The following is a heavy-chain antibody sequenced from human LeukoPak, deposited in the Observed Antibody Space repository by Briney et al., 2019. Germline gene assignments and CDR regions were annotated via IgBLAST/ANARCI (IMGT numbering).Heavy chain of an antibody. D-gene: IGHD2-21*02. V-gene: IGHV1-69*13. CDR1: GYTFTGYY. CDR3: ARGVVVTARPPDYYYYYMDV. J-gene: IGHJ6*03. Sequence: SVKVSCKASGYTFTGYYLHWVRQAPGQGLEWMGGIIPIFGTANYAQKFQGRVTITADESTSTAYMELSSLRSEDTAVYYCARGVVVTARPPDYYYYYMDVWGKGTTVTISS. CDR2: IIPIFGTA.